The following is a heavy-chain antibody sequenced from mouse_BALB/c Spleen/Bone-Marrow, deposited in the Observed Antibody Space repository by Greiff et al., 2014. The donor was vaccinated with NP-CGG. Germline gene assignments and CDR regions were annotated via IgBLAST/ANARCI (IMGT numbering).Heavy chain of an antibody. CDR3: AQGSDWAMDY. CDR2: IDPANGNT. CDR1: GFNIKDTY. D-gene: IGHD4-1*01. Sequence: EVKLVESGAELVKPGASVKLSCTASGFNIKDTYIHWVKQRPEQGLEWIGRIDPANGNTKYDPKFQGKATITTDTSSNTAYLQLSSLTSEDTAVYYCAQGSDWAMDYWGQGTSVTVSS. V-gene: IGHV14-3*02. J-gene: IGHJ4*01.